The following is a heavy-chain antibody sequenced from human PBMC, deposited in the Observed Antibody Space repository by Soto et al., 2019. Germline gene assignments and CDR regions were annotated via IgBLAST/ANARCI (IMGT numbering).Heavy chain of an antibody. D-gene: IGHD3-22*01. Sequence: EVQLLESGGGLVQPGGSLRLFCAASGFTFSSYAMSWVRQAPGKGLEWVSAISGSGGSTYYADSVKGRFTISRDNSKNTLYLQMNSLRAEDTAVYYCAKADRSGYYSLLRPNWFDPWGQGTLVTVSS. J-gene: IGHJ5*02. CDR3: AKADRSGYYSLLRPNWFDP. V-gene: IGHV3-23*01. CDR1: GFTFSSYA. CDR2: ISGSGGST.